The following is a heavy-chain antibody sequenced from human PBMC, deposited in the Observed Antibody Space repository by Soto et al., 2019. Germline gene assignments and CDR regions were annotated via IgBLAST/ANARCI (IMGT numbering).Heavy chain of an antibody. J-gene: IGHJ4*02. V-gene: IGHV1-69*13. CDR2: IIPIFGTA. CDR3: ARGGSGWYFDY. D-gene: IGHD6-19*01. Sequence: SVKGSCKASGGAFSSYAISWVRQAPGQGLEWMGGIIPIFGTANYAQKFQGRVTITADESTSTAYMELSSLRSEDTAVYYCARGGSGWYFDYWGQGTLVTVSS. CDR1: GGAFSSYA.